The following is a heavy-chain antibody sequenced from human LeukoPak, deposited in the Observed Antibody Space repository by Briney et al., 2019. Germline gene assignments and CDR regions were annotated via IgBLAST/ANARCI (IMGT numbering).Heavy chain of an antibody. Sequence: KASETLSLTCTVSGGSISSYYWSWIRQPPGRGLEWIGYIYYSGNTNYNPSLKSRVTISVDTSKNQFSLKLTSVTAADTAVYYCARVDGSCSGGSCPSGNWFDPWGQGTLVTVSS. CDR3: ARVDGSCSGGSCPSGNWFDP. CDR2: IYYSGNT. V-gene: IGHV4-59*08. D-gene: IGHD2-15*01. CDR1: GGSISSYY. J-gene: IGHJ5*02.